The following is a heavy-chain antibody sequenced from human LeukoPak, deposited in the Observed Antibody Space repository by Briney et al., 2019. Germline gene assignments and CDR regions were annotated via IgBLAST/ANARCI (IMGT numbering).Heavy chain of an antibody. D-gene: IGHD2-8*02. J-gene: IGHJ4*02. CDR1: GFTFSDYY. CDR3: ATYRQVLLPFES. Sequence: GGSLRLSCAASGFTFSDYYMSWVRQAPGKGLEWVSYISSSGSTIYYADSVKGRFTISRDNAKNSLYLQMNSLRAEDTAIYYCATYRQVLLPFESWGQGTLVTVSS. CDR2: ISSSGSTI. V-gene: IGHV3-11*01.